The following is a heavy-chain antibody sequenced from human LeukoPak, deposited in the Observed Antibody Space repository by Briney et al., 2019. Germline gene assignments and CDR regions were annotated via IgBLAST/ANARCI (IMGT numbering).Heavy chain of an antibody. CDR3: ARGEGVVRGGYYYYYMDV. D-gene: IGHD3-10*01. J-gene: IGHJ6*03. CDR1: GGSISSYY. Sequence: SETLSLTCTVSGGSISSYYWSWIRQPAGKGLEWIGRIYTSGSTNYNPSLKSRVTMSVDTSKNQFSLKLSSVTAADTAVYYCARGEGVVRGGYYYYYMDVWGKGTTVTISS. CDR2: IYTSGST. V-gene: IGHV4-4*07.